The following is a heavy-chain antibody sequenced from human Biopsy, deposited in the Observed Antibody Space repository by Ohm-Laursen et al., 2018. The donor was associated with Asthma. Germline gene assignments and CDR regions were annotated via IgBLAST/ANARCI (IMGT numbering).Heavy chain of an antibody. Sequence: GASVKVSCNASGGTFSSYAISWVRQAPGQGLEWMGGIIPIFGIANYAQKFQGRVTITADKSTSTAYMELSSLRSEDTAVYYCAREMRAGRGNAFDIWGQGTMVTVSS. CDR2: IIPIFGIA. V-gene: IGHV1-69*10. D-gene: IGHD6-19*01. CDR3: AREMRAGRGNAFDI. J-gene: IGHJ3*02. CDR1: GGTFSSYA.